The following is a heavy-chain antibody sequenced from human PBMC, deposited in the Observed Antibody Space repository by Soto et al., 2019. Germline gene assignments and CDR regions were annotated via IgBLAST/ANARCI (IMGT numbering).Heavy chain of an antibody. CDR3: AHLGGYYYDSNYYFDY. V-gene: IGHV2-5*01. Sequence: SGPTLVKPTQTLTLTCTFSGFSLSTSGVGVGWIRQPPGKALEWLALIYWNDDKRYSPSLKSRLTITKDTSKNQVVLTMTNMDPVDTATYYCAHLGGYYYDSNYYFDYWGQGTLVTVSS. CDR2: IYWNDDK. D-gene: IGHD3-22*01. J-gene: IGHJ4*02. CDR1: GFSLSTSGVG.